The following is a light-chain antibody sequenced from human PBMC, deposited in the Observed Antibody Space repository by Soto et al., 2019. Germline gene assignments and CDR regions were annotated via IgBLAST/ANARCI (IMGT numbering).Light chain of an antibody. Sequence: QSVLTQPPSLSGAPGQRVTISCTGSSSDIGAGSEVHWYQQLPGTAPKLPIFGSTNRPSGVPDRFSGSKSATSASLAITGLQAEDEADYYCQSYDNSLSAYVFGTGTKVTVL. V-gene: IGLV1-40*01. CDR1: SSDIGAGSE. J-gene: IGLJ1*01. CDR2: GST. CDR3: QSYDNSLSAYV.